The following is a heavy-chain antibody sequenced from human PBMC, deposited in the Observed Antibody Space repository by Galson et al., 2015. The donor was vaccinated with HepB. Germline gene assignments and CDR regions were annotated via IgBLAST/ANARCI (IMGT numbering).Heavy chain of an antibody. CDR3: ARDRAVVTLGAFDY. Sequence: SLRLSCAASGITFSSGFTFSSYWMSWVRQTPGKGLEWVANINQDGSEKFYVDSVKGRFTLSRDSSKNSLYLQMNSLRAEDTAVYYCARDRAVVTLGAFDYWGQGTLVTVSS. J-gene: IGHJ4*02. CDR1: GITFSSGFTFSSYW. V-gene: IGHV3-7*01. CDR2: INQDGSEK. D-gene: IGHD4-23*01.